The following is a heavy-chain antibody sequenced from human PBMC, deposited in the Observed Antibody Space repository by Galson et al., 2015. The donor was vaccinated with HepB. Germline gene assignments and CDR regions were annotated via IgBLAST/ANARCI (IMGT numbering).Heavy chain of an antibody. V-gene: IGHV1-8*01. CDR2: MNPNSGSA. CDR1: GYIFTTYD. J-gene: IGHJ4*02. CDR3: ARVSAWSHFDY. Sequence: SVKASCKASGYIFTTYDINWVRQATGQGLEWMGWMNPNSGSAGYAQKFQGRVTMTRDISTNTAYMELSSLRSDDTAVYYCARVSAWSHFDYWGQGSLVTVPP. D-gene: IGHD6-19*01.